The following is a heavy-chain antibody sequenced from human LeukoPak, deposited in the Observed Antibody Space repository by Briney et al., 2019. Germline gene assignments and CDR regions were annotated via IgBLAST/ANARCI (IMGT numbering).Heavy chain of an antibody. Sequence: SETLSLTCTVSGDSISSYYWSWIRQTPGKGLEWIGYIHTNGRTNYSPSLKSRVTMSVDSSKNQLSLMLSSVTAADTAVYCTRRAPTSHGHYLDSWGQGTLVTVSS. D-gene: IGHD3-3*01. J-gene: IGHJ4*02. CDR3: RRAPTSHGHYLDS. CDR2: IHTNGRT. CDR1: GDSISSYY. V-gene: IGHV4-4*09.